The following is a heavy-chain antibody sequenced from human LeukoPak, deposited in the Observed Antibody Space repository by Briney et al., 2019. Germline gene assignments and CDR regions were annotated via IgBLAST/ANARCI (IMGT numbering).Heavy chain of an antibody. D-gene: IGHD3-10*01. CDR2: IYYSGST. V-gene: IGHV4-30-4*01. CDR1: GGSISSGDYY. CDR3: ARYYGSGTPWFDP. J-gene: IGHJ5*02. Sequence: NPSETLSLTCTVSGGSISSGDYYWSWIRNPPGKALEWMGYIYYSGSTYYNPSLKSRVTISVDTSKNQFSLKLSSVTAADTAVYYCARYYGSGTPWFDPWGQGTLVTVSS.